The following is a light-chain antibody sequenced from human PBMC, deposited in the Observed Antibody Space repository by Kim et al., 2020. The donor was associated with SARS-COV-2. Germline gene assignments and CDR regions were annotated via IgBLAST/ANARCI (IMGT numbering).Light chain of an antibody. CDR2: NNN. CDR1: RSNIGRNS. V-gene: IGLV1-44*01. CDR3: AGWDDSLNGPV. Sequence: GQRVTTACSGSRSNIGRNSVNWYQQLPGTAPKLLIYNNNRRPSGVPDRISGSRSGTSASLAISGLQSEDEADYYCAGWDDSLNGPVFGGGTQLTVL. J-gene: IGLJ3*02.